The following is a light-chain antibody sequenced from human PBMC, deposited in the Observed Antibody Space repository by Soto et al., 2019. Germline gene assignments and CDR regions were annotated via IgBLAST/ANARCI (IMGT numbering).Light chain of an antibody. CDR2: GAS. CDR3: QQSNDWPRT. V-gene: IGKV3-15*01. Sequence: EIVMTQSPATLSVSPGESATLSCRASQSVSSSLAWYQQKPGQAPRLLIYGASTRATDIPARFSGSGSGTEFTLTISSLQSEDFGVYYCQQSNDWPRTFGQGTNVEIK. CDR1: QSVSSS. J-gene: IGKJ1*01.